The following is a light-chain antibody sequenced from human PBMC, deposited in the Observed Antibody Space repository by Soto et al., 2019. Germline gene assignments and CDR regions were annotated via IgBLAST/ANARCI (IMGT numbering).Light chain of an antibody. CDR2: AAS. Sequence: IQLTQSPSSLSASVGDRVTITCRASQGISTYLSWYQQKPGKAPKLLIFAASTLHSGVPSRFSGSGSGTDFTLTFSSPQPEDFAIYYCQQLNSYPITFGQGTRLEIK. V-gene: IGKV1-9*01. J-gene: IGKJ5*01. CDR1: QGISTY. CDR3: QQLNSYPIT.